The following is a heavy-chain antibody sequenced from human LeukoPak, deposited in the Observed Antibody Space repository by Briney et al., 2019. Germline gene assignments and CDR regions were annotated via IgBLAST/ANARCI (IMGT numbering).Heavy chain of an antibody. CDR3: ASSLRIAVAGDSFDY. Sequence: GGSLRLSCAASGFTFSSYSMNWVRQALGKGLEWVSSISSSSSYIYYADSVKGRFTISRDNAKNSLYLQMNSLRAEDTAVYYCASSLRIAVAGDSFDYWGQGTLVTVSS. J-gene: IGHJ4*02. CDR2: ISSSSSYI. D-gene: IGHD6-19*01. V-gene: IGHV3-21*01. CDR1: GFTFSSYS.